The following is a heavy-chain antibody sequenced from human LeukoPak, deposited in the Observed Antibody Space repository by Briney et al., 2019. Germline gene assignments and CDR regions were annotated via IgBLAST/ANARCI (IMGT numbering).Heavy chain of an antibody. J-gene: IGHJ4*02. Sequence: PSETLSLTFTVSGGSISNYWWSWIRQPPGKGLEWIGYVFDSGGTNYNPSLKSRVTISVDTSKKQFSLRLSSVTAADTAVYYCARGYSSSSWNYFDYWGLGTLVTVSS. CDR1: GGSISNYW. CDR2: VFDSGGT. D-gene: IGHD6-13*01. V-gene: IGHV4-59*01. CDR3: ARGYSSSSWNYFDY.